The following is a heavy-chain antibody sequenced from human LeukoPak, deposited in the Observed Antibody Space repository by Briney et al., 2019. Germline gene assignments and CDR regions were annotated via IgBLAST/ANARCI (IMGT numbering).Heavy chain of an antibody. Sequence: SETLSLTCAVYGGSFSGYHWSWIRQPPGKGLEWIGEINHSGSTNYNPSLKSRVTISADTSKNQFSLKLSSVTAADTAVYYCARGPNRSSSTSRGGSRGLASQQKAEGKYYFDYWGRGTLVTVSS. V-gene: IGHV4-34*01. J-gene: IGHJ4*02. CDR1: GGSFSGYH. CDR2: INHSGST. CDR3: ARGPNRSSSTSRGGSRGLASQQKAEGKYYFDY. D-gene: IGHD2-2*01.